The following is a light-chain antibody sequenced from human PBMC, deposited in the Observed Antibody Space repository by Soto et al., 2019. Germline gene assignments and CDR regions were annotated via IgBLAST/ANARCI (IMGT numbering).Light chain of an antibody. CDR3: QQYNYWPPWT. J-gene: IGKJ1*01. CDR1: QSISSY. CDR2: AAS. Sequence: DIQMTQSPSSLSASVGDRVTITCRASQSISSYLNWYQQKPGKAPKLLIYAASSLQSGVPSRFSGSGSGTDFTLTISSLQPEDFAVYYCQQYNYWPPWTFGQGTKADIK. V-gene: IGKV1-39*01.